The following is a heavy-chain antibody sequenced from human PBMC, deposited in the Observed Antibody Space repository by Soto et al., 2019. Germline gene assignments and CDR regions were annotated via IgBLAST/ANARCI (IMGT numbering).Heavy chain of an antibody. CDR3: AKDWPGTSSVTSDF. CDR2: IINSGATI. J-gene: IGHJ4*02. D-gene: IGHD4-17*01. CDR1: GFDFSTYA. V-gene: IGHV3-23*01. Sequence: EVHLLESGGTLVQPGGSLRLSCAASGFDFSTYAMTWVRQAPGKGLEWVSGIINSGATIYYADSVKGRFTISRDNSRNTLYLQMNSLRVDDTAMYYCAKDWPGTSSVTSDFWGQGTLVTVSS.